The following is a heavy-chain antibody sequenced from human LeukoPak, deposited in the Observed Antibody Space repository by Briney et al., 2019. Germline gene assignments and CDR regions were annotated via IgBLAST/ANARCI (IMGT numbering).Heavy chain of an antibody. D-gene: IGHD2-2*02. CDR3: TRAIRHDAFDI. J-gene: IGHJ3*02. V-gene: IGHV3-73*01. CDR2: IRSKANSYAT. CDR1: RVTFSGSA. Sequence: GGSLRLSCAASRVTFSGSAMHWVRQASGKRLEWVGRIRSKANSYATAYAASVKGRFTISRDDSKNTAYLQLSRLNTEDTAVYYCTRAIRHDAFDIWGQGTMVPVSS.